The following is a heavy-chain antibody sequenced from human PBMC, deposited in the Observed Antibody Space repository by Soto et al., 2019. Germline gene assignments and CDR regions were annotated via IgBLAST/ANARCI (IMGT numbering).Heavy chain of an antibody. CDR2: IRSKAYGGTT. CDR1: GFTFGDYA. CDR3: TTYRGTSYYYYGLDV. J-gene: IGHJ6*02. D-gene: IGHD2-15*01. V-gene: IGHV3-49*04. Sequence: GGSLNLSCTTSGFTFGDYAMSWVRQAPGKGLEWVGFIRSKAYGGTTEYAASVKARFTISRDDSKSIVYLQMNSLKTEDTAVYYCTTYRGTSYYYYGLDVWGQGATVTFSS.